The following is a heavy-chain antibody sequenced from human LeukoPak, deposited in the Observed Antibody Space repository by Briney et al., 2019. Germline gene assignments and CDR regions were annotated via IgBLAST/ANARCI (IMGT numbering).Heavy chain of an antibody. D-gene: IGHD4-17*01. CDR1: GFTFSSYS. J-gene: IGHJ4*02. V-gene: IGHV3-21*01. Sequence: GGSLRLSCAASGFTFSSYSMNWVRQAPGKRLEWVSSISSSSSYIYYADSVKCRFTISRDNAKNSLYLQMNSLRAEDTAVYYCARVPHDYGDYVFDYWGQGTLVTVSS. CDR3: ARVPHDYGDYVFDY. CDR2: ISSSSSYI.